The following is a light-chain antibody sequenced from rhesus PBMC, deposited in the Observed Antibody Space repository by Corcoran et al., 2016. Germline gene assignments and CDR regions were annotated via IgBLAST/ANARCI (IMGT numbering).Light chain of an antibody. CDR2: GAS. V-gene: IGKV3-31*02. Sequence: EIVMTQSPATLSLSPGETATISCRTSPSVSSYLAWYQQKPGQAPRLLIYGASSRATGIPDRFSGSGSGTEFTLTISSLGPEDFAVYYCQETSNLSSFGQGTKVEIK. CDR3: QETSNLSS. J-gene: IGKJ2*01. CDR1: PSVSSY.